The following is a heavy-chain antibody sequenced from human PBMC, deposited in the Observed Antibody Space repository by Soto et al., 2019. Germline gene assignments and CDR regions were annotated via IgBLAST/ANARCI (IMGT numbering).Heavy chain of an antibody. J-gene: IGHJ6*02. CDR1: GFTFTNYF. Sequence: QVQLVQSGAEVKEPGASLKVSCKASGFTFTNYFFHWVRQAPRQGLEWMGRISPYDGSTRSLQNLPGRVTLTSDTSTSTVYMELSSLRSEDTAVYYCARGDGRGSSGFYYYYGMDVWGHGTTVTVSS. D-gene: IGHD6-25*01. CDR2: ISPYDGST. V-gene: IGHV1-46*04. CDR3: ARGDGRGSSGFYYYYGMDV.